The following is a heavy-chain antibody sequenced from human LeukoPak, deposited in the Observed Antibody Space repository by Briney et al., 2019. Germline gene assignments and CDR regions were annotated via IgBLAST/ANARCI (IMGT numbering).Heavy chain of an antibody. D-gene: IGHD3-22*01. J-gene: IGHJ4*02. Sequence: GASVKVSCKSSGYTFTGYYMHWVRQAPGQGLEWMGWINPNSGGTNYAQKFQGRVTMTRDTSISTAYMELSRLRSDDTAVYYCATSGITMIVVELDYWGQGTLVTVSS. CDR2: INPNSGGT. V-gene: IGHV1-2*02. CDR1: GYTFTGYY. CDR3: ATSGITMIVVELDY.